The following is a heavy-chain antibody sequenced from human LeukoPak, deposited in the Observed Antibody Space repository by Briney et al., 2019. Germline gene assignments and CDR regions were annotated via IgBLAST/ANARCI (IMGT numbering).Heavy chain of an antibody. CDR1: GYTFTSYY. Sequence: ASVKVSCKASGYTFTSYYMHWVRQAPGQGLEWMGIINPSGGSTSYAQKFQGRVTMTRDTSTSTVYMELSSLRSEDTAVYYCARVYDILTGYSHPYYWSQGTLVTVSS. D-gene: IGHD3-9*01. CDR2: INPSGGST. V-gene: IGHV1-46*01. J-gene: IGHJ4*02. CDR3: ARVYDILTGYSHPYY.